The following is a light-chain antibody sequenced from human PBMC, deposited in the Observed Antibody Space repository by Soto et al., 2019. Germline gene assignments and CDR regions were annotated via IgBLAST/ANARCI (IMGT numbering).Light chain of an antibody. CDR3: AAWDDSLNGWV. CDR2: YDD. CDR1: WSNVGDNA. V-gene: IGLV1-36*01. Sequence: QSVLTQPPSVSAAPRQRVTISCSGSWSNVGDNAVNWYQQLPGKAPKLLIYYDDLRPSGVSGRFSGSKSGTSASLAISGLQSEDEGDYYCAAWDDSLNGWVFGGGTKVTVL. J-gene: IGLJ3*02.